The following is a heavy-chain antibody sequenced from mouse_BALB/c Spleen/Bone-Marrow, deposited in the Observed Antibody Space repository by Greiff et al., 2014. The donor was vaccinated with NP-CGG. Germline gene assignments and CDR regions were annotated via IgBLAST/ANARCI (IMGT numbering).Heavy chain of an antibody. CDR2: ILPGSGNT. CDR3: AREDITTVVEMDY. D-gene: IGHD1-1*01. J-gene: IGHJ4*01. Sequence: VQLQQSGAELMKPGASVKIPCKATGYAFSSYWIEWVKQRPGHGLEWIGEILPGSGNTNYNEKFKGKATFTADTSSNTAYMQLSSLTSEDSAVYYCAREDITTVVEMDYWGQGTSVTVSS. CDR1: GYAFSSYW. V-gene: IGHV1-9*01.